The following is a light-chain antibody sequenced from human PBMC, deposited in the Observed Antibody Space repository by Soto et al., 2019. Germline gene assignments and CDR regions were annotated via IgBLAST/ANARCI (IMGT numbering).Light chain of an antibody. J-gene: IGLJ3*02. Sequence: QSALTQPASVSASPGQSITISCTGTSSDVGAYNYVSWYQQHPGKAPKLIIYEVSNRPSGVSHRFSGSKSGNTASLSISGLLPEDEADYYCSSYASTSTLEVFGGGTQLTVL. V-gene: IGLV2-14*01. CDR3: SSYASTSTLEV. CDR1: SSDVGAYNY. CDR2: EVS.